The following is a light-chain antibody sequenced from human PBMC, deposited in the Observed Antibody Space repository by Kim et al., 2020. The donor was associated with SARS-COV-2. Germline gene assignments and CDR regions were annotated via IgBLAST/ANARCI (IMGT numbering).Light chain of an antibody. CDR3: QHRQT. CDR1: QGVARW. CDR2: GGS. Sequence: SPLSASVGASVTLTCRASQGVARWLAWYQQKPGKAPTRLIYGGSNLQSGVPSRFSGSGSGTEFTLTISSLQPDDFAIYYCQHRQTFGQGTKVDIK. V-gene: IGKV1-5*01. J-gene: IGKJ1*01.